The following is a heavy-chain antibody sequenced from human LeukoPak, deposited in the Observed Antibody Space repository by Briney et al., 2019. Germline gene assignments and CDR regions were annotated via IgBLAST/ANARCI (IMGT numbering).Heavy chain of an antibody. Sequence: ASVKVSCKASGYTFTGYYMHWVRQAPGQGLEWMGWINPNSGGTNYAQKFQGRVTMTRDTSISTAYMELSRLRSDDTAVYYCARDGTFGVISMPSDHWGQGTLVTVSS. CDR1: GYTFTGYY. CDR2: INPNSGGT. J-gene: IGHJ4*02. V-gene: IGHV1-2*02. D-gene: IGHD3-3*01. CDR3: ARDGTFGVISMPSDH.